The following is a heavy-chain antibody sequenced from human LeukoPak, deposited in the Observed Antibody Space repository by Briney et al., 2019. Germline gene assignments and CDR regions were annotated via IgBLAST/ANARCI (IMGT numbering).Heavy chain of an antibody. V-gene: IGHV3-33*01. CDR3: ARARRPCGEAPRGMDV. CDR2: IWYDGSNK. Sequence: GGSLRLSCAASGFTFSSYGMNWVRQAPGRGLEWVAVIWYDGSNKYYADSVKGRFTISRDNSKNTLYLQMNSLRAEDTAVYYCARARRPCGEAPRGMDVWGQGTTVTVSS. D-gene: IGHD3-10*01. CDR1: GFTFSSYG. J-gene: IGHJ6*02.